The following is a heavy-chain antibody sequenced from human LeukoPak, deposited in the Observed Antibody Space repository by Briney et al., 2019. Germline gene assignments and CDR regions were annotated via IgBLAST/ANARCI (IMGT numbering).Heavy chain of an antibody. J-gene: IGHJ5*02. CDR2: INPNSGGT. Sequence: ASVKVSCKASGYTFTSYGISGVRQAPGQGPEWMGRINPNSGGTNYAQKFQGRVTMTRDTSISTAYMELSRLRSDDTAVYYCARPAVAGTNWFDPWGQGTLVTVSS. CDR3: ARPAVAGTNWFDP. D-gene: IGHD6-19*01. CDR1: GYTFTSYG. V-gene: IGHV1-2*06.